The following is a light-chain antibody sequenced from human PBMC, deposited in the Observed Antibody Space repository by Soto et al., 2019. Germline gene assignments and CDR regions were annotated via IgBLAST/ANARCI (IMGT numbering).Light chain of an antibody. CDR3: QAWDSSTAV. V-gene: IGLV3-1*01. J-gene: IGLJ2*01. CDR2: QDS. Sequence: SYELTQPPSVSVSPGQTASITCSGDKLGDKYACWYQQKTGQSPVLVIYQDSKRPSGIPERFSGSNSGITATLTISGTQAMDEADYYCQAWDSSTAVFGGGTKLTVL. CDR1: KLGDKY.